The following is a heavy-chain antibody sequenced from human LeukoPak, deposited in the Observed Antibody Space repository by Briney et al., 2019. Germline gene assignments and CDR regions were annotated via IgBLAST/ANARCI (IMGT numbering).Heavy chain of an antibody. J-gene: IGHJ6*03. CDR2: IRSKAYGGTT. CDR3: TRRSIQGYYYYYMDV. V-gene: IGHV3-49*04. Sequence: GSLRLSCTASGFTFGDYAMSWVRQAPGKGLEWVGFIRSKAYGGTTEYAASVKGRFTISRDDSKSIAYLQMNSLKTEDTAVYYCTRRSIQGYYYYYMDVWGKGTTVTVSS. D-gene: IGHD6-6*01. CDR1: GFTFGDYA.